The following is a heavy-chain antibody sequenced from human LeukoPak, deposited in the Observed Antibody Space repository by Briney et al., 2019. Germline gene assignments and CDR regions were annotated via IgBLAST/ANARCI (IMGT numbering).Heavy chain of an antibody. CDR1: GGSINSHSYY. CDR3: VRHMSTNTGYFDS. D-gene: IGHD5-24*01. CDR2: VYYDGTS. V-gene: IGHV4-39*01. Sequence: KTSETLSLTCTVSGGSINSHSYYWGWIRQPPGKGLEWIGSVYYDGTSYSNPSLTSRAAVSVDTSRDEFSLDLSFVTAADTAVYYCVRHMSTNTGYFDSCGQGTLVSVSS. J-gene: IGHJ4*02.